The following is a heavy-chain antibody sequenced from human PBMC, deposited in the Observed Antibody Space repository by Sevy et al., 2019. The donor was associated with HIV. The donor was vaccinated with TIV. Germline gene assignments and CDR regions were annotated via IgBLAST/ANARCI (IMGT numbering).Heavy chain of an antibody. CDR1: DDSISSGYY. CDR3: ARRTIAARPRDY. D-gene: IGHD6-6*01. CDR2: IYHTGST. Sequence: SETLSLTCTVSDDSISSGYYWGWIRQPPGKGLEWIGCIYHTGSTYYNPSLKSRVIISVATSKNQFSLKRSSVTAADTAIYYCARRTIAARPRDYWGQGTLITVSS. V-gene: IGHV4-38-2*02. J-gene: IGHJ4*02.